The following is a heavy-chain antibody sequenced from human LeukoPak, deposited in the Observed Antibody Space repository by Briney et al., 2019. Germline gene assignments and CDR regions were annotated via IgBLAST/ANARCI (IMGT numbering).Heavy chain of an antibody. D-gene: IGHD1-26*01. CDR1: GFTFSSYS. Sequence: GGSLRLSCAASGFTFSSYSMNWVRQAPGKGLEWVSSISSSSSYIYYADSVKGRFTISRDNSKNTLYLQMNSLRAEDTAVYYCAKALGIVVKGVFDYWGQGTLVTVPS. CDR2: ISSSSSYI. V-gene: IGHV3-21*01. CDR3: AKALGIVVKGVFDY. J-gene: IGHJ4*02.